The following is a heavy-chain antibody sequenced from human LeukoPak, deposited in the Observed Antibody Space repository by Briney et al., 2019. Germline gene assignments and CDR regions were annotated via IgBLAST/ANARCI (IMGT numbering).Heavy chain of an antibody. Sequence: GGSLRLSCAASGFTFSSYALSWVRQAPGKGLEWVSGISGSGGSTYYADSAKGRFTISRDNSRNTLYLQMNSLRAEDTAVYYCARGGATIGWDYFDYWGQGTLVTVSS. V-gene: IGHV3-23*01. CDR2: ISGSGGST. J-gene: IGHJ4*02. CDR3: ARGGATIGWDYFDY. D-gene: IGHD5-12*01. CDR1: GFTFSSYA.